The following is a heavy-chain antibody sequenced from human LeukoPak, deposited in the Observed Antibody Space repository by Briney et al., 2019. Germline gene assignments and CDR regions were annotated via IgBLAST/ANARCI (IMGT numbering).Heavy chain of an antibody. CDR2: IYTSGST. Sequence: SETLSLTCTVSGGSISSYYWSWIRQPAGKGLEWIGRIYTSGSTNYNPSLKSRVTMSVDTSKNQFSLRLSSVTAADTAVYYCSREGGMVTTPYQYYYMDGWGKGTTVTVSS. J-gene: IGHJ6*03. V-gene: IGHV4-4*07. CDR1: GGSISSYY. CDR3: SREGGMVTTPYQYYYMDG. D-gene: IGHD2-21*02.